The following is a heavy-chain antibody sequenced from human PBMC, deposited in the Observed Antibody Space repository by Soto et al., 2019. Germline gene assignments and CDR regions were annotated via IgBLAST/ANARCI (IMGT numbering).Heavy chain of an antibody. D-gene: IGHD6-6*01. CDR3: TRSIAPRPGYVDF. Sequence: GSLRLSCAASGFTFSYYAMHWVRQPPGKGLEWLTVISSDGNTKYYQDSLEGRFTISRDNSMHTVYLQMNSLRPEDTAVYYCTRSIAPRPGYVDFWGQGTLVTVSS. V-gene: IGHV3-30-3*01. CDR1: GFTFSYYA. J-gene: IGHJ4*02. CDR2: ISSDGNTK.